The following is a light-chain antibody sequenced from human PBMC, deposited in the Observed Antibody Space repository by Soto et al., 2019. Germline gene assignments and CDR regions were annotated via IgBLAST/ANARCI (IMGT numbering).Light chain of an antibody. V-gene: IGKV1-27*01. J-gene: IGKJ1*01. CDR1: QGISNY. CDR2: AAS. CDR3: QKYNSAPTWT. Sequence: DIQMTQSPSSLSASVGDRVTITCRASQGISNYLAWYQQKPGKVPKLLIYAASTLQSGVPSRFSGSGSGTDFTHTISSLQPEYVATYYCQKYNSAPTWTFGQGTKVEIK.